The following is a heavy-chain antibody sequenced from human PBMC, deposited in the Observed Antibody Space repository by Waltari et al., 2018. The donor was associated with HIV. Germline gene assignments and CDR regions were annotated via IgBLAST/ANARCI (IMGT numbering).Heavy chain of an antibody. CDR1: GFSFANYW. J-gene: IGHJ4*02. Sequence: EVQLVESGGDLVQPGGSLRLSCAASGFSFANYWMNWFRQAPGKGLGWVGNINGDGSDVRYVDLVMGRFTFSRDNGKNSVYLQMNSRRVEDTAVYFCARGGTRNDMIFEFWGQGTLVTISS. D-gene: IGHD1-1*01. CDR2: INGDGSDV. CDR3: ARGGTRNDMIFEF. V-gene: IGHV3-7*01.